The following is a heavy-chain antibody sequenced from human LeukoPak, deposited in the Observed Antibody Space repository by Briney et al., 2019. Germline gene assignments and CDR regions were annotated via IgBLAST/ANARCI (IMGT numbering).Heavy chain of an antibody. CDR2: IYHSGGT. Sequence: SETLSLTCTVSGGSITSGTSYWNWIRQPAGKGPEWIGRIYHSGGTNYNPSLKSRVTISVDTSKNQFSLKLSSVPPAHPAVYYCARGDDYGDHRRLHRFDPWRQGPLVPVSS. D-gene: IGHD4-17*01. CDR3: ARGDDYGDHRRLHRFDP. J-gene: IGHJ5*02. V-gene: IGHV4-61*02. CDR1: GGSITSGTSY.